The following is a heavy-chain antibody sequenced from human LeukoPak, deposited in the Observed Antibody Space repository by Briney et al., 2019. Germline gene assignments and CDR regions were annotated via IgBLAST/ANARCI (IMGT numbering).Heavy chain of an antibody. D-gene: IGHD6-13*01. CDR3: ARLESKAAAGPAFDI. V-gene: IGHV4-59*08. CDR1: GGSISSYY. Sequence: PSETLSLTCTVSGGSISSYYRSWIRQPPGKGLEWIGYIYYSGSTNYNPSLKSRVTISVDTSKNQFSLKLSSVTAADTAVYYCARLESKAAAGPAFDIWGQGTMVTVSS. CDR2: IYYSGST. J-gene: IGHJ3*02.